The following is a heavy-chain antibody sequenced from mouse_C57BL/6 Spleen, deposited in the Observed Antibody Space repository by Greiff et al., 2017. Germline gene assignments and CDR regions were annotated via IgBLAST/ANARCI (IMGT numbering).Heavy chain of an antibody. CDR2: ISSGGDYI. CDR1: GFTFSSYA. CDR3: TRDQGYGYGDWYCDV. V-gene: IGHV5-9-1*02. Sequence: EVHLVESGEGLVKPGGSLKLSCAASGFTFSSYAMSWVRQTPEKRLEWVAYISSGGDYIYYADTVKGRFTISRDNARNTLYLQMSSLKSEDTAMYYCTRDQGYGYGDWYCDVWGTGTTVTVSS. D-gene: IGHD2-2*01. J-gene: IGHJ1*03.